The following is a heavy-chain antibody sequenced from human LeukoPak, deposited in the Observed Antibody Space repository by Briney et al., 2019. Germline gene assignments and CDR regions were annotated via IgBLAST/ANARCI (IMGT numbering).Heavy chain of an antibody. CDR3: ARGHGDYVVAFDI. Sequence: SETLSLTCSVSGYSISSGYFWGWIRQPPGRGLEWVANIYHSGSTYYSPSLKSRITISVDTSKNQFSLKLSSVTAADTAVYYCARGHGDYVVAFDIWGQGTVVTVSP. V-gene: IGHV4-38-2*02. D-gene: IGHD4-17*01. CDR2: IYHSGST. CDR1: GYSISSGYF. J-gene: IGHJ3*02.